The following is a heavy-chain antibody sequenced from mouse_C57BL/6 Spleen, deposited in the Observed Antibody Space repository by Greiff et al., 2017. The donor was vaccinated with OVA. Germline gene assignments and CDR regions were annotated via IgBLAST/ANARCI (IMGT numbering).Heavy chain of an antibody. D-gene: IGHD1-1*01. Sequence: QVQLQQSGAELVKPGASVKLSCKASGYTFTEYTIHWVKQRSGQGLEWIGWFYPGSGSIKYNEKFKDKATLTADKSSSTVYMELSRLTSEDSAVYFCARHEERITTVVATDWYFDVWGTGTTGTVSS. CDR1: GYTFTEYT. CDR3: ARHEERITTVVATDWYFDV. J-gene: IGHJ1*03. CDR2: FYPGSGSI. V-gene: IGHV1-62-2*01.